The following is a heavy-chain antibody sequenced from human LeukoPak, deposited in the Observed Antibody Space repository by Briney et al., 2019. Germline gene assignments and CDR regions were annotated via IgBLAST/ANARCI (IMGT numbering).Heavy chain of an antibody. J-gene: IGHJ6*03. V-gene: IGHV4-39*07. CDR3: AGVWGLSYYYMDV. CDR1: GGSIRSSSYY. Sequence: SEPLSLTCSVSGGSIRSSSYYWGWIRQPPGKGLEWIETIYHSGTTYYNPSLKSQVTLSADTSKNQFSLKLSSVSAADTAVYYCAGVWGLSYYYMDVWGKGTTVTVSS. D-gene: IGHD3-16*01. CDR2: IYHSGTT.